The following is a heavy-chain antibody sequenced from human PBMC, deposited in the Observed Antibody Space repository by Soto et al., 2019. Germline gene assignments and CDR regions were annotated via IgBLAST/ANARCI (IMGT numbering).Heavy chain of an antibody. CDR2: IIPILGIA. D-gene: IGHD6-19*01. V-gene: IGHV1-69*08. CDR1: GGTFSSYT. CDR3: ARDFLDIGIVVAGSDAFDI. Sequence: QVQLVQSGAEVKKPGSSVKVSCKASGGTFSSYTISWVRQAPGQGLEWMGRIIPILGIANYAQKFQGRVTITAYKSTSTAYMELSSLRSEDTAVYYCARDFLDIGIVVAGSDAFDIWGQGTMVTVSS. J-gene: IGHJ3*02.